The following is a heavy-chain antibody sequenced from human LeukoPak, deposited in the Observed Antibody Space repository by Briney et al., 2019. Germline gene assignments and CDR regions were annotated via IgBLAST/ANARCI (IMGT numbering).Heavy chain of an antibody. Sequence: PGGSLRLSCAASGFAISRNFMTWVRQAPGKGLEWVSGISWNSGSIGYADSVKGRFTISRDNAKNSLYLQMNSLRAEDTALYYCAKDGSYYYDSSGYSHWGQGTLVTVSS. CDR3: AKDGSYYYDSSGYSH. J-gene: IGHJ4*02. D-gene: IGHD3-22*01. V-gene: IGHV3-9*01. CDR2: ISWNSGSI. CDR1: GFAISRNF.